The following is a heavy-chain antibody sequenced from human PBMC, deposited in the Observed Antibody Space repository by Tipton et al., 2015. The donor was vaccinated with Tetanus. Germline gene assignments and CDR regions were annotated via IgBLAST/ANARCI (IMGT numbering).Heavy chain of an antibody. V-gene: IGHV4-31*03. CDR2: IYYSGST. D-gene: IGHD3-3*01. Sequence: TLSLTCTVSGGSISSGGYYWSWIRQHPGKGLEWIGYIYYSGSTYYNPSLKSRVTISVDTSKNQFSLKLSSVTAADTAAYYCARDYDFWGGYGSSYYYYGMDVWGQGTTVTVSS. CDR1: GGSISSGGYY. CDR3: ARDYDFWGGYGSSYYYYGMDV. J-gene: IGHJ6*02.